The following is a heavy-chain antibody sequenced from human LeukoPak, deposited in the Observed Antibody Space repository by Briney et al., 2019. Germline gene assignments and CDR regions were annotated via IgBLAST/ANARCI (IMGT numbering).Heavy chain of an antibody. CDR1: GLTFRTTW. V-gene: IGHV3-74*01. CDR2: MNGEGTTI. D-gene: IGHD1-7*01. Sequence: GGSLRLSSATSGLTFRTTWMHWVRQAPGKGLMWVSRMNGEGTTIDYADSVKGRFTVSRDYAKNTLFLQMNNLRTEDTALYFCATARNFRFEYWGQGSLVIVSA. CDR3: ATARNFRFEY. J-gene: IGHJ4*02.